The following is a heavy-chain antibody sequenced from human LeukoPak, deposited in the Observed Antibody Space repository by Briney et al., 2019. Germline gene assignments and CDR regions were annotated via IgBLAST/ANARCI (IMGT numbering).Heavy chain of an antibody. CDR2: VKSKTHGGTT. Sequence: GGSLRLSCAASGFTFSNAWMSWVRQAPGKGLEWVGRVKSKTHGGTTEYAAPVKGRFSISRDDSKNTVYLQMNSLKTEDTAVYYCTTSFHPGLDYWGQGTLVTVSS. CDR3: TTSFHPGLDY. V-gene: IGHV3-15*01. J-gene: IGHJ4*02. D-gene: IGHD2/OR15-2a*01. CDR1: GFTFSNAW.